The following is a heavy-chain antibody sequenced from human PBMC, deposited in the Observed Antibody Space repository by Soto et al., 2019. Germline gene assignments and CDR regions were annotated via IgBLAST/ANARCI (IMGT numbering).Heavy chain of an antibody. CDR2: ISYDGRNQ. J-gene: IGHJ3*02. CDR3: AKVKSYDFWTAFDI. CDR1: GFTFSSYG. Sequence: SLRLSCAFSGFTFSSYGMHWVRQAPGKGLEWVAVISYDGRNQYYVDSVKGRFSISRDNSKNTLYLQMNSLRAEDTAVYYCAKVKSYDFWTAFDIWGQGTMVTVSS. V-gene: IGHV3-30*18. D-gene: IGHD3-3*01.